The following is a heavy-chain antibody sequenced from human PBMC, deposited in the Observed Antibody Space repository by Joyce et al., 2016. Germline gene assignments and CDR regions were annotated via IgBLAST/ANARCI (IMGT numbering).Heavy chain of an antibody. D-gene: IGHD2-2*02. J-gene: IGHJ4*02. V-gene: IGHV3-30*03. CDR1: EFAFSSHA. CDR3: TRSSRTGYTAGWPDFDY. Sequence: QVPLLESGGGVAQPGRSLRLSCAASEFAFSSHAMHWVRQAQGKVLEWVAVMSYDGSHQYYADSVRGRFTISRDNSQNTLYLQMNSLRVEDTAVYYCTRSSRTGYTAGWPDFDYWGQGTLVTVSS. CDR2: MSYDGSHQ.